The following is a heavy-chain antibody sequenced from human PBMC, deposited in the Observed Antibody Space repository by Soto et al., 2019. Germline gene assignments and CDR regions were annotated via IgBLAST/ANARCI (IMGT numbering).Heavy chain of an antibody. Sequence: ASVKVSCKASGYTFTSYGISWVRQAPGQGLEWMGWISAYNGNTNYAQKLQGRVTMTTDTSTSTAYMELRSLRSDDTAVYYCARDGSMYDFXSGYGFDYWSQGTLVTVSS. CDR1: GYTFTSYG. V-gene: IGHV1-18*01. CDR2: ISAYNGNT. CDR3: ARDGSMYDFXSGYGFDY. D-gene: IGHD3-3*01. J-gene: IGHJ4*02.